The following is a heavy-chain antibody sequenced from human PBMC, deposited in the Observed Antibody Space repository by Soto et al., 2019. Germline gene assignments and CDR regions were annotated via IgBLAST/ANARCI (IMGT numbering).Heavy chain of an antibody. D-gene: IGHD6-6*01. Sequence: SETLSLTCAVYGGSFSGYYWSRIRQPPGKGLEWIGEINHSGSTNYNPSLKSRVTISVDTSKNQFSLKLTSVTAADTAVYYCARHSEYSSSSPFDYWGQGTLVTVSS. CDR3: ARHSEYSSSSPFDY. V-gene: IGHV4-34*01. CDR1: GGSFSGYY. CDR2: INHSGST. J-gene: IGHJ4*02.